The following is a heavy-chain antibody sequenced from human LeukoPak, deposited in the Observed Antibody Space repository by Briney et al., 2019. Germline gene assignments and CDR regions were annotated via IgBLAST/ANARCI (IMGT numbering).Heavy chain of an antibody. D-gene: IGHD5-12*01. V-gene: IGHV3-66*01. J-gene: IGHJ4*02. Sequence: GGSLRLSCAASGFTFRSYAMHWVRQAPGKGLEWVSLIYSGSSTYYADSVKGRFTTSRDKSKNTLYLQMSSLRVEDTAVYYCAMGAIVATIDYWGQGTLVTVSS. CDR2: IYSGSST. CDR3: AMGAIVATIDY. CDR1: GFTFRSYA.